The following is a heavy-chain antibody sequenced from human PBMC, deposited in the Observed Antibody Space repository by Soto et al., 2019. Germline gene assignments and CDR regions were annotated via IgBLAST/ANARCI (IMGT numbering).Heavy chain of an antibody. V-gene: IGHV3-23*01. CDR1: GFTFSSYA. D-gene: IGHD3-3*01. J-gene: IGHJ4*02. CDR3: AKGFYDFWSGSYFDY. Sequence: GGSLRLSCAASGFTFSSYAMSWVRQAPGKGLEWVSAISGSGGSTYYADSVKGRFTISRDNSKNTLYLQMNSLRAEDTAVYYCAKGFYDFWSGSYFDYWGQGTLVTVSS. CDR2: ISGSGGST.